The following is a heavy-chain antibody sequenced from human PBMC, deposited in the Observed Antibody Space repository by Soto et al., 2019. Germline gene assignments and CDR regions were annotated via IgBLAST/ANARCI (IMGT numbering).Heavy chain of an antibody. CDR2: FDPDDGET. V-gene: IGHV1-24*01. CDR1: GYTLTELS. Sequence: ASVKVSCKVSGYTLTELSMPWVRQAPGKGLEWMGGFDPDDGETISAQKFQGSVTMTEAPSTDTAYLELSSLRSEDRAVYFCARGHSTDCSNGVCSFFYNHEMDVWG. J-gene: IGHJ6*02. D-gene: IGHD2-8*01. CDR3: ARGHSTDCSNGVCSFFYNHEMDV.